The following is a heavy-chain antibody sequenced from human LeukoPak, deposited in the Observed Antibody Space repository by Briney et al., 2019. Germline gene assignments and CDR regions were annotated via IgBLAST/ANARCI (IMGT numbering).Heavy chain of an antibody. Sequence: ASVKVSCKASGYTFTSYGISWVRQAPGQGLEWMGWISANDSNTDYPQKIQGRVTMTTDTSTSTAYMELRSLRSDDTAVYYCARESHVTREDYWGQGTLVTVSS. V-gene: IGHV1-18*01. CDR1: GYTFTSYG. CDR3: ARESHVTREDY. CDR2: ISANDSNT. J-gene: IGHJ4*02. D-gene: IGHD3-10*01.